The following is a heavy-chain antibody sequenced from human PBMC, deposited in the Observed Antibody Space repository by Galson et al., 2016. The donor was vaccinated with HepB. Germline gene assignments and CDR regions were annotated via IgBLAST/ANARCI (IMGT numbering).Heavy chain of an antibody. CDR3: ARDYYDSGSYYPDY. D-gene: IGHD3-10*01. CDR2: TSGNNDNT. J-gene: IGHJ4*02. Sequence: SVKVSCKASGYIFANYGVSWVRKAPGQGPEWMGWTSGNNDNTKYAQSLQGRVAMTTDTSTSTAYMELRSLRSDDTAIYYCARDYYDSGSYYPDYWGKGTLFTGSS. CDR1: GYIFANYG. V-gene: IGHV1-18*01.